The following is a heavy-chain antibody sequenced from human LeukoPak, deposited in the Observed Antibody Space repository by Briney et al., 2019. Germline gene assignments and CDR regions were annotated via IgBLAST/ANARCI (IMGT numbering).Heavy chain of an antibody. D-gene: IGHD6-13*01. CDR3: ARTTEAHSWRTRYYDYYMDV. CDR1: GGSISSYY. V-gene: IGHV4-59*01. CDR2: IYYSGST. Sequence: SETLSLTCTVPGGSISSYYWSWIRQPPGKGLEWIGYIYYSGSTNYNPSLKSRVSISVDTSKNQFSLKLSSVTAADTAVYYCARTTEAHSWRTRYYDYYMDVWGKGTTVTVSS. J-gene: IGHJ6*03.